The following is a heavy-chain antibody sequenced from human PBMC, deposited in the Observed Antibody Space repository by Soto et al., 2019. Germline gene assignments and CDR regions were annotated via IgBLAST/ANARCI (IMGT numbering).Heavy chain of an antibody. Sequence: GGSVRLSCAASGFTFNIYAMSWVRQAPGKGLEWVSSMSGTGGTTHYADSVKGRFTISRDNSKNTLYLQMNSLRAEDTAVYYCANGGWSDYFDYWGQGTLVTVSS. CDR1: GFTFNIYA. V-gene: IGHV3-23*01. D-gene: IGHD6-19*01. J-gene: IGHJ4*02. CDR3: ANGGWSDYFDY. CDR2: MSGTGGTT.